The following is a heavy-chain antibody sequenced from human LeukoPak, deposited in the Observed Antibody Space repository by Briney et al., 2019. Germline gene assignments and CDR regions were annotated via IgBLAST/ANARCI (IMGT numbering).Heavy chain of an antibody. V-gene: IGHV1-2*02. Sequence: GASVKVSCKASGYTFTSYDINWVRQAPGQGLEWMGWINPSSGGTNYAQKFQGRATMTRDTSISTAYMKLSRLRSDDTAVYYCARASAGYSSSWYVGWGQGTLVTVSS. CDR3: ARASAGYSSSWYVG. CDR1: GYTFTSYD. CDR2: INPSSGGT. D-gene: IGHD6-13*01. J-gene: IGHJ4*02.